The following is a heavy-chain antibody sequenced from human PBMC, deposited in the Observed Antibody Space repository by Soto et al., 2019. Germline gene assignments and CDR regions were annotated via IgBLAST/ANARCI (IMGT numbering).Heavy chain of an antibody. D-gene: IGHD3-10*01. V-gene: IGHV3-23*05. CDR1: GFIFSEYT. CDR3: AKVRPPDKSWAYDY. J-gene: IGHJ4*02. CDR2: IYSGGTA. Sequence: EVKFLESGGGLVQPGGSLRLSCKTSGFIFSEYTMSWVRQAPGKGMEWVSAIYSGGTAFYAGSVRGRFTISRDNSATPVDLQMNSLRVEDSAIYYCAKVRPPDKSWAYDYWGLGTLVTVSS.